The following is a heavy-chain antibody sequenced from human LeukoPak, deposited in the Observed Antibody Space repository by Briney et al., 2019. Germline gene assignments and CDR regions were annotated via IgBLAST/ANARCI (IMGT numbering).Heavy chain of an antibody. D-gene: IGHD3-16*01. CDR1: GFTFSSFG. V-gene: IGHV3-33*01. Sequence: GRSLGLSCAASGFTFSSFGMHWVRQAPVRGLEWVAVIWDDGSKKYYADSVKARFTISRDNTKNTVYLQMDSLRAEDTALYYCARDLGRGNTPFDYWGQGTLVTVSS. CDR3: ARDLGRGNTPFDY. CDR2: IWDDGSKK. J-gene: IGHJ4*02.